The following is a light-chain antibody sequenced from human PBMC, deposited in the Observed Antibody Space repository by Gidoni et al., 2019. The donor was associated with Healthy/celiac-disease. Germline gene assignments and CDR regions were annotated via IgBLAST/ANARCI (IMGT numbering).Light chain of an antibody. CDR3: QQRSNWQGT. Sequence: EIVLTQSSATLSLSPGERSTLSCRASQSVSSYLAWYQQKHGQAPRLLIYDASNRATGIPARFSGSGSGTDFTLTISSLEPEDFAVYYCQQRSNWQGTFGQGTKVEIK. J-gene: IGKJ1*01. CDR1: QSVSSY. CDR2: DAS. V-gene: IGKV3-11*01.